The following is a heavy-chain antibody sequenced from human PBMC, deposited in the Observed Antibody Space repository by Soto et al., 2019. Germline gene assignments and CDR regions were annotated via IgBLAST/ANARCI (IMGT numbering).Heavy chain of an antibody. J-gene: IGHJ4*02. CDR3: ARALSSAAGLYFDY. D-gene: IGHD6-13*01. CDR2: IHTTENT. Sequence: KLSATLSLTCTVSGDSMSSYYWGWIMRPAGKGMEWIGRIHTTENTNYNPSLKSRVTMSIDTSKNQFSLKLSSLTAADTAVYYCARALSSAAGLYFDYWGQGTRVTV. V-gene: IGHV4-4*07. CDR1: GDSMSSYY.